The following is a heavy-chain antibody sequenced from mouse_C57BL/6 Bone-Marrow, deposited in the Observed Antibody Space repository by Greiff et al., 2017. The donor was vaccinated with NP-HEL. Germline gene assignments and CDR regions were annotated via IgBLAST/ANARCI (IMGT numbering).Heavy chain of an antibody. CDR2: IDPSDSYT. CDR1: GYTFTSYW. CDR3: ARAGPFDY. Sequence: VQLQQPGAELVKPGASVKLSCKASGYTFTSYWMQWVKQRPGQGLEWIGEIDPSDSYTNYNQKFKGKATLTVDTSSSTAYMQLSSLTSEDSAVYYCARAGPFDYWGQGTTLTVSS. J-gene: IGHJ2*01. V-gene: IGHV1-50*01.